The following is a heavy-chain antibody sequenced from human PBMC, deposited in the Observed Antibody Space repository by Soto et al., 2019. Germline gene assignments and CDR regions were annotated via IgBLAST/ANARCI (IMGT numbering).Heavy chain of an antibody. CDR1: GASVTSPEHY. Sequence: SETLSLTCSVSGASVTSPEHYWTWIRQSPGKGLEWIGYIYYGGSTVYNPSLKGRSTVSLDTSKNQFSLSLTSVTAADTAVYFCASGRCCLSGDCFPNWFDPWGQGTLVTVSS. CDR2: IYYGGST. D-gene: IGHD2-21*02. J-gene: IGHJ5*02. V-gene: IGHV4-30-4*01. CDR3: ASGRCCLSGDCFPNWFDP.